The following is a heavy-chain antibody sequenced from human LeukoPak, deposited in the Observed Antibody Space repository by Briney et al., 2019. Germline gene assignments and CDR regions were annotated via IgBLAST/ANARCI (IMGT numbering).Heavy chain of an antibody. CDR2: IYTSGST. D-gene: IGHD4-17*01. J-gene: IGHJ4*02. CDR1: GGSISSGGYY. CDR3: ARVPTVTFFDY. V-gene: IGHV4-61*02. Sequence: SETLSLTCTVSGGSISSGGYYWSWIRQPAGKGLEWIGRIYTSGSTNYNPSLKSRVTISVDTSKNQFSLKLSSVTAADTAMYYCARVPTVTFFDYWGQGTLVTVSS.